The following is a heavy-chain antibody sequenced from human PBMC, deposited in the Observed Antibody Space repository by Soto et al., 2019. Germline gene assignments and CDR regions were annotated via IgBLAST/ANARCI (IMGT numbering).Heavy chain of an antibody. Sequence: SSVKVSRKASVWTFSSYVISWVRQAPGQGLEWMGGIIPIFGTANYAQKFQGRVTITADESTSTAYMELSSLRSEDTAVYYCARGGAHDGDYYYGMDVWGQGTTVTVSS. CDR3: ARGGAHDGDYYYGMDV. V-gene: IGHV1-69*13. D-gene: IGHD3-16*01. CDR1: VWTFSSYV. J-gene: IGHJ6*02. CDR2: IIPIFGTA.